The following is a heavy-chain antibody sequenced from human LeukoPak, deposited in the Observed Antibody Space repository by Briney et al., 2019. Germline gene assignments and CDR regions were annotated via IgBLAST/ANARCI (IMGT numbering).Heavy chain of an antibody. CDR2: ISAYNGNT. D-gene: IGHD6-13*01. Sequence: ASVKVSCKASGYTFTSYGISWVRQAPGQGLEWMGWISAYNGNTNYAQKFQGRVTMTTDTSTTTAYMELRSLRSDDTAVYYCATQAPGIAAAGPFDYWGQGTLVTVSS. CDR3: ATQAPGIAAAGPFDY. J-gene: IGHJ4*02. CDR1: GYTFTSYG. V-gene: IGHV1-18*01.